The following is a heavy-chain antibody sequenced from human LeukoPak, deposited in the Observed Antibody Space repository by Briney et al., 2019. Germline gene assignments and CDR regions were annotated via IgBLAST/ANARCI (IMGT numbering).Heavy chain of an antibody. CDR2: IYYSGST. V-gene: IGHV4-39*07. CDR3: ARVRRELLGLDY. Sequence: SETLSLTCTVSGGSISSYYWGWIRQPPGKGLEWIGSIYYSGSTYYNPSLKSRVTISVDTSKNQFSLKLSSVTAADTAVYYCARVRRELLGLDYWGQGTLVTVSS. J-gene: IGHJ4*02. D-gene: IGHD1-26*01. CDR1: GGSISSYY.